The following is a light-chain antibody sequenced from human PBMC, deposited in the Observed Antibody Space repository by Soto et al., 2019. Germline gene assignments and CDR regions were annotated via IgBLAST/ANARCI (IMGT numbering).Light chain of an antibody. V-gene: IGKV3-11*01. Sequence: EIVFMQSPGTLSLSPGDRAKVYCRASQSVSNNYLAWYQQKPGQAPRVLIYDVSNRATGIPARFSGSKYGTDFNLTISSLETEDFAVYYCQQRNYWQVTFGHGTRLEIK. CDR1: QSVSNNY. J-gene: IGKJ5*01. CDR2: DVS. CDR3: QQRNYWQVT.